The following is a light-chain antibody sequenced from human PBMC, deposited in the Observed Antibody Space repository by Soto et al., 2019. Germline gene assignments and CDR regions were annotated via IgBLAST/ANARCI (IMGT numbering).Light chain of an antibody. Sequence: QSALTQPASVSGSPGQSVTISCTGSSSDVGVYNFVSWYQQHPAKAPKLMIYEVSNRPSGVSNHFSGSKSDNTASLTISGLQPEDEADYYCSSYTTSSTGGVFGGGTQLTVL. CDR3: SSYTTSSTGGV. CDR1: SSDVGVYNF. V-gene: IGLV2-14*01. J-gene: IGLJ2*01. CDR2: EVS.